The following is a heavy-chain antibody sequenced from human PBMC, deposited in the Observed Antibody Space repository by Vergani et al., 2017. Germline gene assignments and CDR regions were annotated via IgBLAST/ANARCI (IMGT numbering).Heavy chain of an antibody. D-gene: IGHD3-10*01. Sequence: EVQLVESGGGLVQPGGSLRLSCAASGFTFSSYAMHWVRQAPGKGLEYVSAISSNGGSTYYANFVKGRFTISRDNSKNTLYLQMGSLRAEDMAVDFCASEYGSGGYYDCWSGGTLVTVSS. CDR3: ASEYGSGGYYDC. CDR1: GFTFSSYA. CDR2: ISSNGGST. V-gene: IGHV3-64*01. J-gene: IGHJ4*02.